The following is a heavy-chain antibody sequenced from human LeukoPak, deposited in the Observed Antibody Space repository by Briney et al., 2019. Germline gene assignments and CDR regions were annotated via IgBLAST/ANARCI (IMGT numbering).Heavy chain of an antibody. D-gene: IGHD1-26*01. CDR2: ISSSSSYI. CDR3: AREPQIVGGNFDY. Sequence: PGGSLRLSCAASGLTFSSYSMNWVRQAPGKGLEWVSSISSSSSYIYYADSVKGRFTISRDNAKNSLYLQMNSLRAEDTAVYYCAREPQIVGGNFDYWGQGTLVTVSS. V-gene: IGHV3-21*01. J-gene: IGHJ4*02. CDR1: GLTFSSYS.